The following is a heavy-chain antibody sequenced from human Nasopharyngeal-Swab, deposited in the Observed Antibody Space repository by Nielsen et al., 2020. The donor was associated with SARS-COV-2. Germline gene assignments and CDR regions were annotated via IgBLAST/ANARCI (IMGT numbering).Heavy chain of an antibody. D-gene: IGHD2-2*01. CDR2: VKRDGGER. CDR1: GLTFSRDW. V-gene: IGHV3-7*03. J-gene: IGHJ4*02. CDR3: TILDTATAMPGWAY. Sequence: GGSLRLSCTVSGLTFSRDWMSWVRQAPGKGLEWVAMVKRDGGERYYADSVGGRFTMSRDNAKNAMYLQMNSLRAEDTAVYFCTILDTATAMPGWAYWGQGTLVTVSS.